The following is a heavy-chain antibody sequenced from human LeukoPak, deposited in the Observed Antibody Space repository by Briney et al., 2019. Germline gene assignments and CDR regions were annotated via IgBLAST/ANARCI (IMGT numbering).Heavy chain of an antibody. CDR2: IIPIFGTA. CDR3: ARNLWNKRGVIDSENYYYYYMDV. V-gene: IGHV1-69*05. Sequence: SVKVSCKASGGTFSSYAISWVRQAPGQGLEWMGGIIPIFGTANYAQKFQGRVTITTDESTSTAYMELSSLRSEDTAVYYCARNLWNKRGVIDSENYYYYYMDVWGKGTTVTVSS. CDR1: GGTFSSYA. J-gene: IGHJ6*03. D-gene: IGHD3-10*01.